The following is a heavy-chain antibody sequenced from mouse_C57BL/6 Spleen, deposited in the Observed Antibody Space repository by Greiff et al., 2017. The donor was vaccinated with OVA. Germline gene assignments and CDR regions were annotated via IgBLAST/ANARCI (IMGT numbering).Heavy chain of an antibody. CDR1: GYTFTSYW. J-gene: IGHJ1*03. Sequence: QVQLQQPGAELVKPGASVKLSCKASGYTFTSYWMHWVKQRPGQGLEWIGMIHPNSGSTNYNEKFKSKATLTVDKSSSTACMQLSSLTSEDSAVYYCARGAKRGYFDVWGTGTTVTVSS. CDR2: IHPNSGST. CDR3: ARGAKRGYFDV. D-gene: IGHD3-1*01. V-gene: IGHV1-64*01.